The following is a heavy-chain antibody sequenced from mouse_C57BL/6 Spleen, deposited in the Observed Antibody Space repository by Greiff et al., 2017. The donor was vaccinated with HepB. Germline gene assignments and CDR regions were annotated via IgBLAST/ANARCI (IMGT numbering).Heavy chain of an antibody. CDR3: AREGGFYYAMDY. CDR1: GFTFSDYY. V-gene: IGHV5-16*01. Sequence: EVNLVESEGGLVQPGSSMKLSCTASGFTFSDYYMAWVRQVPEKGLEWVANINYDGSSTYYLDSLKSRFIISRDNAKNILYLQMSSLKSEDTATYYCAREGGFYYAMDYWGQGTSVTVSS. J-gene: IGHJ4*01. CDR2: INYDGSST.